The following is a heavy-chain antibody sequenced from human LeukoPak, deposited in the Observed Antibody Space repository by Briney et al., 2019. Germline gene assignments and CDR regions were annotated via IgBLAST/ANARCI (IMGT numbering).Heavy chain of an antibody. CDR3: ARDLTMIVPGAFDI. CDR2: IKPDGSES. CDR1: GFTFSRYW. Sequence: PGGSLRLSCAISGFTFSRYWMTWVRQASGKGLECVAIIKPDGSESYYGDSVRGRFTISRDNAKDSLYLQMKSLRAEDTAVYYCARDLTMIVPGAFDIWGHGTTVIVSS. D-gene: IGHD3-22*01. V-gene: IGHV3-7*01. J-gene: IGHJ3*02.